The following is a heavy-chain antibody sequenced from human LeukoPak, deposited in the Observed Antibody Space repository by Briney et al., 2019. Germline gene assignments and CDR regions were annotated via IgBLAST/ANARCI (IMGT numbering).Heavy chain of an antibody. CDR3: ARLVRFTMVRGAHFDY. Sequence: SETLSLPCTVSGGSISSSSYFWGWICQPPGKGLEWIGSIYYSGSTYYNPSLKNRVTISVDTTKNQFSPKLSSVTAADTAVYYCARLVRFTMVRGAHFDYWGQGTLVTASS. V-gene: IGHV4-39*01. CDR2: IYYSGST. J-gene: IGHJ4*02. CDR1: GGSISSSSYF. D-gene: IGHD3-10*01.